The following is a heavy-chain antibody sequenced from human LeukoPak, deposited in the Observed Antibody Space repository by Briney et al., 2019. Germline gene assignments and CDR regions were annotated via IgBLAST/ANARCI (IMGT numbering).Heavy chain of an antibody. CDR3: AKPARTDYADY. Sequence: QTGGSLRLSCAASGFTFDDYAMQWVPQAPGKGLEWVSAISCSGSNTYYADSVKGRFTISRDNSKNTLYLQRNGLRAEDTAIYYCAKPARTDYADYWGQETLVTVSS. D-gene: IGHD1-14*01. CDR2: ISCSGSNT. J-gene: IGHJ4*02. CDR1: GFTFDDYA. V-gene: IGHV3-23*01.